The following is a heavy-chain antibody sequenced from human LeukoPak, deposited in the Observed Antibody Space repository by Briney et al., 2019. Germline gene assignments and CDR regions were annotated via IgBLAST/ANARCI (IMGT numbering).Heavy chain of an antibody. Sequence: GGSLRLSCAASGFTVSSNDISWVRQAPGKGLEWVSVIYSGGSTKYADSVKARFTISRDNSKNTVYLQMNSLRAEDTAVYYCARVTLDNWGQGTLVTVSS. CDR1: GFTVSSND. J-gene: IGHJ4*02. V-gene: IGHV3-53*01. CDR2: IYSGGST. CDR3: ARVTLDN. D-gene: IGHD2-21*02.